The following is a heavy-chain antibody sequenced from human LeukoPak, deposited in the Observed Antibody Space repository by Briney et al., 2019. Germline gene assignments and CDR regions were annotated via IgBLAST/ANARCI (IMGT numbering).Heavy chain of an antibody. CDR2: IIPIFGTA. D-gene: IGHD2-2*01. V-gene: IGHV1-69*06. J-gene: IGHJ5*02. Sequence: SVKVSCKASGGTFSSYAISWVRQAPGQGLEWMGGIIPIFGTANYAQKFQGRVTITADKSTSTAYMELSSLRSEDTAVYYCARDLCSSTSCYSRFDPWGQGTLVTVSS. CDR1: GGTFSSYA. CDR3: ARDLCSSTSCYSRFDP.